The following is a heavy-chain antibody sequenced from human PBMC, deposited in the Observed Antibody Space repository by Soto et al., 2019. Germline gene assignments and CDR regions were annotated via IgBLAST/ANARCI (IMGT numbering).Heavy chain of an antibody. J-gene: IGHJ3*02. D-gene: IGHD1-26*01. CDR3: ARELVGAIVMGAFDI. Sequence: GPSVKVSCKASGYTFTSYYMHWVRQAPGQGLEWMGIINPSGGSTSYAQKFQGRVTMTRDTSTSTVYMELSSLRSEDTAVYYCARELVGAIVMGAFDIWGQGTMVTVSS. V-gene: IGHV1-46*01. CDR2: INPSGGST. CDR1: GYTFTSYY.